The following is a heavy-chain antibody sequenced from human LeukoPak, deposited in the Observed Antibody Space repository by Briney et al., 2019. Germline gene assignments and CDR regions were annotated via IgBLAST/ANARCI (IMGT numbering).Heavy chain of an antibody. CDR3: ARLLGVVRGVMSVYGMDV. V-gene: IGHV5-51*01. CDR2: IYPGDSDT. D-gene: IGHD3-10*01. J-gene: IGHJ6*02. CDR1: GYSFTSYW. Sequence: GESLKISCKGSGYSFTSYWIGWVRQMPGKGLEWMGIIYPGDSDTRYSPSFQGQVTISADESISTAYLQWSSLKASDTAMYYCARLLGVVRGVMSVYGMDVWGQGTTVTVSS.